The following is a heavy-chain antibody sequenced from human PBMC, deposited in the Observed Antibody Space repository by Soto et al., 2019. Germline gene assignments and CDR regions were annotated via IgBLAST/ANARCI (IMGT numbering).Heavy chain of an antibody. CDR1: GFTFSDYY. CDR2: ISSSGSTI. CDR3: ARVGGTLAYCGGYCYDAFDI. Sequence: GGSLRLSCAASGFTFSDYYMSWIRQAPGKGLEWVSYISSSGSTIYYADSVKGRFTISRDNAKNSLYLQMNSLRAEDTAVYSGARVGGTLAYCGGYCYDAFDIWGQGTMVTVSS. V-gene: IGHV3-11*04. D-gene: IGHD2-21*02. J-gene: IGHJ3*02.